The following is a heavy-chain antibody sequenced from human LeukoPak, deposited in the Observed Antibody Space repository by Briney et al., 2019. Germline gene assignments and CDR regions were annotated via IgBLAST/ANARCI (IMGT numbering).Heavy chain of an antibody. V-gene: IGHV1-2*02. D-gene: IGHD3-16*01. CDR2: INPNSGGT. Sequence: ASVKVSCKASGYTFTGYYMHWVRQAPGQGLEWMGWINPNSGGTNYAQKFQGRVTMTRDTSISTAYMELSWLRSDDTAVYYCAIVMITFGGVIDPRGQGTLVTVSS. CDR3: AIVMITFGGVIDP. J-gene: IGHJ5*02. CDR1: GYTFTGYY.